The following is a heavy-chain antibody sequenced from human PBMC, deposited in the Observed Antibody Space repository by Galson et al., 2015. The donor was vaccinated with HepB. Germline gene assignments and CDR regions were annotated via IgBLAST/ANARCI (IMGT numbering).Heavy chain of an antibody. Sequence: SLRLSCAAFGFTFNTYWMGWVRQAPGKGLEWVANIKEGGSEKYYVDSVKGRFTISRDNAKKSLYLQLNSLRVEDTAVYYCARGNDSTGYDYWGQRILVTVSS. CDR3: ARGNDSTGYDY. CDR2: IKEGGSEK. V-gene: IGHV3-7*01. CDR1: GFTFNTYW. J-gene: IGHJ4*02. D-gene: IGHD3-22*01.